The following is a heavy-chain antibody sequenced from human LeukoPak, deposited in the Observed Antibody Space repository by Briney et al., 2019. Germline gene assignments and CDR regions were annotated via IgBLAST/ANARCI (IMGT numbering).Heavy chain of an antibody. J-gene: IGHJ4*02. CDR2: ISGNGGSR. CDR1: GFTFSTYT. D-gene: IGHD5-18*01. CDR3: ARDAGYVRFDF. Sequence: GGSLRLTCAASGFTFSTYTMHWVRQAPGKGLEYVSSISGNGGSREYANSVKGRFTISRDNSRNTLYLQMGSLRAEDMAVYYCARDAGYVRFDFWGQGTLATVSS. V-gene: IGHV3-64*01.